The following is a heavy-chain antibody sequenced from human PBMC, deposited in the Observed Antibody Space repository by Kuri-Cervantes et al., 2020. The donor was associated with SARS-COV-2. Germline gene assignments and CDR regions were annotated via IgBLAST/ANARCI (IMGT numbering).Heavy chain of an antibody. J-gene: IGHJ4*02. D-gene: IGHD5-18*01. CDR1: GFLFSASA. CDR2: VRGKANNYAT. CDR3: AKDPGLFEDYGYSYAAY. V-gene: IGHV3-73*01. Sequence: GESLKISCEVSGFLFSASAIHWVRQGSGKGLEWVGRVRGKANNYATAYAASVKGRFTISRDDSKNTLYLQMNSLRAEDTAVYYCAKDPGLFEDYGYSYAAYWGQGTLVTVSS.